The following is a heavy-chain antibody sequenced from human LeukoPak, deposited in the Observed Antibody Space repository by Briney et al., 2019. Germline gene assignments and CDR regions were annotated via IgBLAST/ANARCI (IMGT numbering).Heavy chain of an antibody. D-gene: IGHD2/OR15-2a*01. CDR1: GFTFSSYW. J-gene: IGHJ4*02. V-gene: IGHV3-7*01. Sequence: GSLKLSCAASGFTFSSYWIRLVRQAPGEGLEWVAYIKHDGSAKNYVDSVKGRFTISRDNAKNSLYLQMSSLRAEDTAMYYCARDYFKDYWGQGTLVTVSS. CDR2: IKHDGSAK. CDR3: ARDYFKDY.